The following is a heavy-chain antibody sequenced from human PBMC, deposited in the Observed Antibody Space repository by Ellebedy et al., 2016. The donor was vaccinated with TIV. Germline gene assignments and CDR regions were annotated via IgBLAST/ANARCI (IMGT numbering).Heavy chain of an antibody. Sequence: GESLKISCSASGFTFSSYAMQWVRQAPGKGLEYISDIVSTGDSTYYANSVKGRFIISRDNSKNTLYLQMSSLRLEDTSVYYCVKAWGDWGQGTLVTVTS. CDR1: GFTFSSYA. CDR2: IVSTGDST. D-gene: IGHD3-16*01. J-gene: IGHJ4*02. CDR3: VKAWGD. V-gene: IGHV3-64D*06.